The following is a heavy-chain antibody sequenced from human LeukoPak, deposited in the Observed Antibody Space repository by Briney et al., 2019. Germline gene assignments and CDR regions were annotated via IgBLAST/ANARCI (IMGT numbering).Heavy chain of an antibody. CDR2: ISSSGITI. J-gene: IGHJ4*02. D-gene: IGHD3-3*01. Sequence: GGSLRLSCAASGFTFSDYYMSWVRQAPGKGLEWVSYISSSGITIYYADSLKGRFTISRDNANNSLYLQMNSLRAEDTAVYYCARHTPGADYDFWGLAFDYWGQGTLVTVSS. CDR1: GFTFSDYY. V-gene: IGHV3-11*01. CDR3: ARHTPGADYDFWGLAFDY.